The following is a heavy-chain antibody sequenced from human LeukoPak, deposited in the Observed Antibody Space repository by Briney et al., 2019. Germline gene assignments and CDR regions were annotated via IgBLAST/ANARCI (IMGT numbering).Heavy chain of an antibody. D-gene: IGHD3-16*01. CDR2: ISVSGNT. CDR1: GFTLSTYA. J-gene: IGHJ3*02. CDR3: AKDVMRAFDI. V-gene: IGHV3-23*01. Sequence: GGSLRLSCAASGFTLSTYAMSWVRQGPGKGLEWVSAISVSGNTYHADSVRGRFTISRDSSKNTLYLQMNSLRAEDTAVYYCAKDVMRAFDIWGQGTMVTVSS.